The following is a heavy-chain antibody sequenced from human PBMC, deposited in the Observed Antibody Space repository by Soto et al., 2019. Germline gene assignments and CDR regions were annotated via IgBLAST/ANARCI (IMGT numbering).Heavy chain of an antibody. Sequence: QGQLVQSGGEVKKPGASVKVSCKASGYTFTSNGISWVRQAPGQGLEWMGWISGYNGDTDYAQKFQGRVTMTTDTSTSTAYMEVRSLRPDDTAVYYCARGIIIDADYYFDYWGQGTLVTVSS. D-gene: IGHD3-10*01. V-gene: IGHV1-18*04. J-gene: IGHJ4*02. CDR1: GYTFTSNG. CDR2: ISGYNGDT. CDR3: ARGIIIDADYYFDY.